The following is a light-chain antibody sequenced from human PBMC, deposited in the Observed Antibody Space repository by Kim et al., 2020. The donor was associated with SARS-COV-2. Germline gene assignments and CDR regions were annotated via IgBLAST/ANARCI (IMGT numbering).Light chain of an antibody. J-gene: IGLJ2*01. Sequence: SYELTQPPSVSVSPGQTASITCSGEKLGDKYACWYQQKPGQSPVLVIYQDSKRPSGFPERFSGSNSGNTATLTISGTQAMDEADYYCKAWDSSTVVFGGG. CDR2: QDS. V-gene: IGLV3-1*01. CDR3: KAWDSSTVV. CDR1: KLGDKY.